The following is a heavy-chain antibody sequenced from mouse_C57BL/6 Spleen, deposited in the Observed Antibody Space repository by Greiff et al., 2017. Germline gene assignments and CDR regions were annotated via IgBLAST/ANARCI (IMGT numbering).Heavy chain of an antibody. D-gene: IGHD1-3*01. Sequence: VQLQPSGPELVKPGASVKISCKASGYAFSSSWMNWVKQRPGKGLEWIGRIYPGDGDTNYNGKFKGKATLTADKSSSTAYMQLSSLTSEDSAVYFCARLKDYWGQGTTLTGSS. CDR3: ARLKDY. CDR2: IYPGDGDT. CDR1: GYAFSSSW. V-gene: IGHV1-82*01. J-gene: IGHJ2*01.